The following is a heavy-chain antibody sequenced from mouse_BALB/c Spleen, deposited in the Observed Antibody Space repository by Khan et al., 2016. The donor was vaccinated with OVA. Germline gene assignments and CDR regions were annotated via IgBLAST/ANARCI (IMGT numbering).Heavy chain of an antibody. CDR3: ARVGYNGTMDC. D-gene: IGHD2-14*01. Sequence: QIQLVQSGPELKKPGETVKISCKASGYTFTTNGMNWVQQAPGKGLKWLGWINTYTGEQINADDFTGRFAFYLETSARTAYCQNNNLKNEDTATYFCARVGYNGTMDCWGQGTSVTVSS. CDR2: INTYTGEQ. J-gene: IGHJ4*01. V-gene: IGHV9-3-1*01. CDR1: GYTFTTNG.